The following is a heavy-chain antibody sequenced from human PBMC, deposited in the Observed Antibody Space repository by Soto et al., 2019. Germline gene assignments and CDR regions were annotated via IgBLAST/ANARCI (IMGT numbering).Heavy chain of an antibody. CDR2: ISYSGNT. Sequence: QLQLQESGPGLVKPSETLSLICTVSGGSISSNSHFWGWIRQPPGKGLEWIGSISYSGNTYYNSSLKSRVTLSVDTSKNQFSLKLNSVTAADTAVYFCARHYSDTSICPPGDYWGQGTLVTVSS. D-gene: IGHD3-22*01. CDR1: GGSISSNSHF. J-gene: IGHJ4*02. CDR3: ARHYSDTSICPPGDY. V-gene: IGHV4-39*01.